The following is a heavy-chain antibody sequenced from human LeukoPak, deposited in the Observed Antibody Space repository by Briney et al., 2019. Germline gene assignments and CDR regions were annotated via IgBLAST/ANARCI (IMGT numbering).Heavy chain of an antibody. CDR1: GYTFTSQG. CDR2: ISPYNGNT. D-gene: IGHD3-16*01. J-gene: IGHJ5*01. V-gene: IGHV1-18*01. CDR3: ARTSHESVLYWFDS. Sequence: ASVKVSCKSSGYTFTSQGIIWVRQAPGQGLEWMGWISPYNGNTNYAQKLQGRVTMTTDTSTSTAYMELRSLRSDDTAVYYCARTSHESVLYWFDSWGQGTLVTVSS.